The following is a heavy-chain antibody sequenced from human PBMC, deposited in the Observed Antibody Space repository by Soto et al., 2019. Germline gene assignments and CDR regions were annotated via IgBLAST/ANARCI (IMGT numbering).Heavy chain of an antibody. CDR2: IDPSDSYT. J-gene: IGHJ4*02. V-gene: IGHV5-10-1*01. CDR3: ASSIAAAASFAY. Sequence: LGESLKISCKGSGYNFASYWITWVRQMPGKGLEWLGRIDPSDSYTNYSPSFQGHVTISTDRSITTAYLQWSSLKASDTAMYYCASSIAAAASFAYWGQGTLVTVSS. D-gene: IGHD6-13*01. CDR1: GYNFASYW.